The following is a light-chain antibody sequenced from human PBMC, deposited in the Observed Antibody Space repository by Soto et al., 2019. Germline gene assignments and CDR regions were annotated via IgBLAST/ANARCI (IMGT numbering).Light chain of an antibody. CDR1: QNINNY. J-gene: IGKJ2*01. Sequence: DVQMTQSPSTLSSSVGDRVTITCRASQNINNYVAWYQLRPGKAPRLLIYYASTLDRGVASRFSGTGSGTEFTLTITSLQPGDFATYYCQQCASLSRAFGQGTK. V-gene: IGKV1-5*01. CDR2: YAS. CDR3: QQCASLSRA.